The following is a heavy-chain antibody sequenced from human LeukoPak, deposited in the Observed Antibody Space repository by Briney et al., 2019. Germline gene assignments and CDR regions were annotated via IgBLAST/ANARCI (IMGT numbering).Heavy chain of an antibody. D-gene: IGHD5-12*01. Sequence: ASVKVSCKASGYTFTSYAMDWVRQAPGQGLEWMGWINTNTGNPTYAQGFTGRFVFSLDTSVSTAYLQISSLKAEDTAVYYCARVPIVAPPPDAFDIWGQGTMVTVSS. J-gene: IGHJ3*02. CDR1: GYTFTSYA. CDR2: INTNTGNP. CDR3: ARVPIVAPPPDAFDI. V-gene: IGHV7-4-1*02.